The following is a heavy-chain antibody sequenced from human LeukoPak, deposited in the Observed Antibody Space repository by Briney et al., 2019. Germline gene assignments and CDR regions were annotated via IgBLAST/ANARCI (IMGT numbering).Heavy chain of an antibody. CDR3: AKDRLQGGSFDY. D-gene: IGHD3-16*01. V-gene: IGHV3-30*18. J-gene: IGHJ4*02. CDR2: ISYDGSNK. CDR1: GFTFSSYS. Sequence: PGGSLRLSCAASGFTFSSYSMQGVRQTPGKGLEGVAVISYDGSNKYYVESVTGRFTIARDNSKNMLYLQMNSLGAEDTAVYYCAKDRLQGGSFDYWGQGSLVTVSS.